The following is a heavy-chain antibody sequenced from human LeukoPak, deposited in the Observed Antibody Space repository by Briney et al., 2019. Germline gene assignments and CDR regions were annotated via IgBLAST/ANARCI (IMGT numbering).Heavy chain of an antibody. V-gene: IGHV1-18*01. Sequence: GASVKVSCKASGYTFTSYGISWVRQAPGQGLEWMGWISAYNGNTNHAQKLQGRVTMTTDTSTSTAYMELRSLRSDDTAVYYCARAYCDSSGYDYFDYWGQGTLVTVSS. D-gene: IGHD3-22*01. CDR3: ARAYCDSSGYDYFDY. J-gene: IGHJ4*02. CDR2: ISAYNGNT. CDR1: GYTFTSYG.